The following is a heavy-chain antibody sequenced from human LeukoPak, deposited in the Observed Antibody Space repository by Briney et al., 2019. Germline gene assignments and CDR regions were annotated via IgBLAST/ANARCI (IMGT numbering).Heavy chain of an antibody. CDR2: IYSGSST. CDR3: ARGYYDTSMGFDI. CDR1: GFTVSSHY. Sequence: GGSLRLSCAASGFTVSSHYMNWVRQAPGKGLEWVSVIYSGSSTQYADSVKGRFTISRDNSKNTLYLQMNSLRAEDTAVYYCARGYYDTSMGFDIWGQGTMVTVSS. D-gene: IGHD3-22*01. V-gene: IGHV3-66*01. J-gene: IGHJ3*02.